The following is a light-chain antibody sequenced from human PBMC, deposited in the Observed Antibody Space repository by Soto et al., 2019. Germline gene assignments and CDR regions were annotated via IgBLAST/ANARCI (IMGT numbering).Light chain of an antibody. CDR1: SSNIGSNP. CDR3: AAWDDSLNGVV. Sequence: QLVLTQPPSASGTPGQRVTISCSGSSSNIGSNPVSWYQHLPGTAPKLLIYNNNQRPSGVPDRISGSKSGTSASLAISGLQSEDEADYYCAAWDDSLNGVVFGGGTKLTVL. J-gene: IGLJ2*01. V-gene: IGLV1-44*01. CDR2: NNN.